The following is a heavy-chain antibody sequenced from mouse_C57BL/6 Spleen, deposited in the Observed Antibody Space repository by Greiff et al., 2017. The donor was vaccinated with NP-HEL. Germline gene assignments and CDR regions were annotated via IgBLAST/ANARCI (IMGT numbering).Heavy chain of an antibody. V-gene: IGHV1-52*01. J-gene: IGHJ3*01. CDR3: ARPVYYGSSAWFAY. CDR1: GYTFTSYW. D-gene: IGHD1-1*01. CDR2: IDPSDSET. Sequence: VQLQQPGAELVRPGSSVKLSCKASGYTFTSYWMHWVQQRPIQGLEWIGNIDPSDSETHYNQKFKDKATLTVDKSSSTAYMQLSSLTSEDSAVYYCARPVYYGSSAWFAYWGKGTLVTVSA.